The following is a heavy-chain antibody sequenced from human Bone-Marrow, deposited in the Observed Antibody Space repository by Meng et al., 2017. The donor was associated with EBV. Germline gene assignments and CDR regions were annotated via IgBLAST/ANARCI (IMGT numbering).Heavy chain of an antibody. V-gene: IGHV1-18*01. J-gene: IGHJ5*02. CDR3: ARDSLDFWSGYNWFDP. CDR2: ISAYNGNT. CDR1: GHTFTSYG. D-gene: IGHD3-3*01. Sequence: QVQRVQSGAEVKKPGASVKVSCKASGHTFTSYGISWVRQAPGQGLEWMGWISAYNGNTNYAQKLQGRVTMTTDTSTSTAYMELRSLRSDDTAVYYCARDSLDFWSGYNWFDPWGQGTLVTVSS.